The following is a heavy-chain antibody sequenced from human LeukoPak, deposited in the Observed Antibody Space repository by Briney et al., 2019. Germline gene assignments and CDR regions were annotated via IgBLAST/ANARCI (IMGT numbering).Heavy chain of an antibody. CDR2: IHHSGSP. CDR3: VRIPGSGWYFAFDI. V-gene: IGHV4-38-2*02. Sequence: PSETLSLTCSVSGYSISNGYYWAWIRQPPGKGLEWIGSIHHSGSPYFNPSLKSRVTILVDTSKNHFSLKLSSVTAADTALYYCVRIPGSGWYFAFDIWGQGTMVTVSS. CDR1: GYSISNGYY. J-gene: IGHJ3*02. D-gene: IGHD6-19*01.